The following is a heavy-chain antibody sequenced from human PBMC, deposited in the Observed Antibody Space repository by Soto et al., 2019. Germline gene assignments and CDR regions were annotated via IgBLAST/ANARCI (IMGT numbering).Heavy chain of an antibody. D-gene: IGHD4-17*01. V-gene: IGHV1-18*01. Sequence: QVQLVQSGAEVKKPGASVKVSCTASGYRFTSYGITWVRQAPGQGLEWMGWISVYNGNTIYAQHLQDRVTMTTCTSTSTAYMELRSLRSDDTAVYFCARNAIGDPNWFDPWGQGTLVTVSS. CDR3: ARNAIGDPNWFDP. J-gene: IGHJ5*02. CDR2: ISVYNGNT. CDR1: GYRFTSYG.